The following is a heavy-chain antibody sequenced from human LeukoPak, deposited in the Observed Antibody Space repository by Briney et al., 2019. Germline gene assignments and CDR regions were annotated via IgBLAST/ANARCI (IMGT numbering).Heavy chain of an antibody. CDR2: ISYSGSNK. CDR1: GFIFSRFG. J-gene: IGHJ4*02. CDR3: AKNVILRTEYFDY. D-gene: IGHD3/OR15-3a*01. Sequence: GGSLRLSCAASGFIFSRFGMNWVRQAPGKGLEWVAVISYSGSNKAYVDSVKGRFSISRDNSKNTVYLQMNSLRAEDTAVYYCAKNVILRTEYFDYWGQGTLVTVSS. V-gene: IGHV3-30*18.